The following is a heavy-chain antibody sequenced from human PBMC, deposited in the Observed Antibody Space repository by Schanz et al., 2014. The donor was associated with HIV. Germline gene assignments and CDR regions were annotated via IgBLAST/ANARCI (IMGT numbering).Heavy chain of an antibody. CDR1: GFTFSSYS. D-gene: IGHD1-7*01. CDR3: ARLELLE. Sequence: VQLVESGGGVVQPGRSLRLSCAASGFTFSSYSMNWVRQAPGKGLEWVSYISSSSSTIYYADSVKGRFTISRDNSKNTLYLQMNSLRAEDTAVYYCARLELLEWGQGTLVTVSS. V-gene: IGHV3-48*01. CDR2: ISSSSSTI. J-gene: IGHJ4*02.